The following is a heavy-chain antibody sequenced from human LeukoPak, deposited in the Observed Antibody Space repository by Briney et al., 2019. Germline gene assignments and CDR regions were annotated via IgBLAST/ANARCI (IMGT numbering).Heavy chain of an antibody. CDR3: ARSSHYYDSSGYHDY. D-gene: IGHD3-22*01. V-gene: IGHV1-2*02. J-gene: IGHJ4*02. CDR1: GYTFTGYY. CDR2: INPNSGGT. Sequence: GASVKVSCKASGYTFTGYYMHWVRQAPGQGLEWMGWINPNSGGTNYAQTFQGRVTMTRDTSISTAYMELSRLRSDDTAVYYCARSSHYYDSSGYHDYWGQGTLVTVSS.